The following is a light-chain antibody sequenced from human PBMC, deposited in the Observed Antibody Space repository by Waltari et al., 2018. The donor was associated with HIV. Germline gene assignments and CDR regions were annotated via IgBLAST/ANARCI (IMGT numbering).Light chain of an antibody. Sequence: MMQSPDILPVSPGEGVTLTCRASQSVNTNVAWYQQRPGQAPRLRIYGASTRAAGIPARFSGGGSGTEFTLTISSLQSEDFALYFCHQYNNWPYTFGQGTKLDIK. J-gene: IGKJ2*01. CDR1: QSVNTN. CDR3: HQYNNWPYT. V-gene: IGKV3-15*01. CDR2: GAS.